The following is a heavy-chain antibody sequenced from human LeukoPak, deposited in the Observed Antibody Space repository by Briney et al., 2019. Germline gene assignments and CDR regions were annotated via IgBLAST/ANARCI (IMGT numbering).Heavy chain of an antibody. CDR3: TRGHWGLQS. J-gene: IGHJ5*02. V-gene: IGHV4-59*02. Sequence: SETLSLTCTVSGASVPDYYWSWIRQSPGKGLEWISYIHHSGNSDYNPPPRSRVTTSLDTSKNQFSLNLISVTAADTAVYYCTRGHWGLQSWSQGTLVTVSS. CDR1: GASVPDYY. D-gene: IGHD7-27*01. CDR2: IHHSGNS.